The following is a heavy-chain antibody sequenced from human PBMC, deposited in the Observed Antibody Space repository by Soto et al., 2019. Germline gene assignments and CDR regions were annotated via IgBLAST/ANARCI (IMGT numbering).Heavy chain of an antibody. V-gene: IGHV1-18*01. D-gene: IGHD2-2*03. J-gene: IGHJ4*02. Sequence: ASVKVSCKASGYTFTSYGISWVRQAPGQGLEWMGWISAYNGNTNYAQKLQGRVTMTTDTSTGTADMELRSLRSDDTAVYYCAREYVDIGVVPAPTSKTNDYWGKGTLVTVSS. CDR1: GYTFTSYG. CDR3: AREYVDIGVVPAPTSKTNDY. CDR2: ISAYNGNT.